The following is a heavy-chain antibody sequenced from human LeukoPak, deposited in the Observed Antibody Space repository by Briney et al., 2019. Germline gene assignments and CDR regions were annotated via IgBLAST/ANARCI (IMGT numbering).Heavy chain of an antibody. D-gene: IGHD4-11*01. CDR3: ARNDDYSNYIDY. J-gene: IGHJ4*02. CDR1: GFTSSSYE. V-gene: IGHV3-48*03. Sequence: GGSLRLSCAASGFTSSSYEMNWVRQAPGKGLEWVSYISSSGSTIYYADSVKGRFTISRDNAKNSLYLQMNSLRAEDTAVYYCARNDDYSNYIDYWGQGTLVTVSS. CDR2: ISSSGSTI.